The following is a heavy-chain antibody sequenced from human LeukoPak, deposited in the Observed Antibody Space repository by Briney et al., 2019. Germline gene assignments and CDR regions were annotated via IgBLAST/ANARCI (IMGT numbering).Heavy chain of an antibody. J-gene: IGHJ4*02. CDR2: ISGSGGST. D-gene: IGHD6-19*01. V-gene: IGHV3-23*01. CDR3: AKDGSPWAGIAVAGTPFDY. CDR1: GFTFSSYA. Sequence: PGGSLRLSCAASGFTFSSYAMSWVRQAPGKGLEWVSAISGSGGSTYYADSVKGRFTISRDNSKNTLYLQMNSLRAEDTAVYYCAKDGSPWAGIAVAGTPFDYWGQGTLVTVSS.